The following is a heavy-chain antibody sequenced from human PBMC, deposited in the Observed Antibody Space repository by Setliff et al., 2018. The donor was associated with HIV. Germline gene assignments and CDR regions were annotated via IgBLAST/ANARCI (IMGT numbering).Heavy chain of an antibody. CDR1: GYTFTSYD. J-gene: IGHJ3*02. Sequence: SVKVSCKASGYTFTSYDINWVRQATGQGLEWMGWMNPNSGNTGYAQKFQGRVTMTRNTSISTAYMELSSLRSEDTAVYYCARGSSYSSSWYVFRPQALNDAFDIWAQGTMVTVSS. V-gene: IGHV1-8*02. D-gene: IGHD6-13*01. CDR2: MNPNSGNT. CDR3: ARGSSYSSSWYVFRPQALNDAFDI.